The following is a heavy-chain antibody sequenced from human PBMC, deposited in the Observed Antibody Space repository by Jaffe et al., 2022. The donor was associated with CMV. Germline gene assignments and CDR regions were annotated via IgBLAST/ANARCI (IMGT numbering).Heavy chain of an antibody. Sequence: EVQLVESGGGLVQPGRSLRLSCAASGFTFDDYAMHWVRQAPGKGLEWVSGISWNSGSIGYADSVKGRFTISRDNAKNSLYLQMNSLRAEDTALYYCAKSTLYDFWSGYYMKISGGMDVWGQGTTVTVSS. D-gene: IGHD3-3*01. CDR3: AKSTLYDFWSGYYMKISGGMDV. V-gene: IGHV3-9*01. J-gene: IGHJ6*02. CDR1: GFTFDDYA. CDR2: ISWNSGSI.